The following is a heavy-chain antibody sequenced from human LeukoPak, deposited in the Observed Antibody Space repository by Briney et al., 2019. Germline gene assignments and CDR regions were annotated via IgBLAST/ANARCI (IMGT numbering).Heavy chain of an antibody. CDR3: ARHVSGSAMMHYFDY. D-gene: IGHD5-18*01. CDR2: IYYSGSS. J-gene: IGHJ4*02. Sequence: PSETLSLTCNVSGASIRSGRNYWGWIRQSPGKGLEWIGSIYYSGSSSYNPSLQSRVSISVDTSKNHISLEVFSLTAADTALYYCARHVSGSAMMHYFDYWGQGNLVTVSS. V-gene: IGHV4-39*01. CDR1: GASIRSGRNY.